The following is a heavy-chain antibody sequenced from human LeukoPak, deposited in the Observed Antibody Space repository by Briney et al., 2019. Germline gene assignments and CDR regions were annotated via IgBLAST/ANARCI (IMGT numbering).Heavy chain of an antibody. V-gene: IGHV3-7*01. J-gene: IGHJ4*02. Sequence: GGSLRLSCAASGFTFSSYWLSWVRQAPGKGLEWVANIKEDGSARHYVDSVKGRFTISRDNAKKSLYLQMSSLRAEDTAVYYCAIAAGWEQAYWGQRTLVTVSS. CDR1: GFTFSSYW. CDR3: AIAAGWEQAY. D-gene: IGHD1-26*01. CDR2: IKEDGSAR.